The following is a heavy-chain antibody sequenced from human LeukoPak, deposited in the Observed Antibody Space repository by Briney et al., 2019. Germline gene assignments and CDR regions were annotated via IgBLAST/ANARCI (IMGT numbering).Heavy chain of an antibody. CDR3: ARDSAMVRVQGLTQYYYYGMDV. Sequence: ASVKVSCKASGYTFTSYGISWVRQAPGQGLEWMGWISAYNGNTNCAQKLQGRVTMTTDTSTSTAYMELRSLRSDDTAVYYCARDSAMVRVQGLTQYYYYGMDVWGQGTTVTVSS. V-gene: IGHV1-18*01. D-gene: IGHD3-10*01. CDR1: GYTFTSYG. J-gene: IGHJ6*02. CDR2: ISAYNGNT.